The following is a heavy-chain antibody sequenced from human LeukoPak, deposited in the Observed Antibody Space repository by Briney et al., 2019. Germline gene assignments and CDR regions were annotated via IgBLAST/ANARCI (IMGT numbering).Heavy chain of an antibody. J-gene: IGHJ3*02. D-gene: IGHD2/OR15-2a*01. CDR2: IYHSGST. V-gene: IGHV4-38-2*01. CDR1: GYSISSGYY. CDR3: ARRWVTKLSIFAFDI. Sequence: PSETLSLTCAVSGYSISSGYYWGWIRQPPGKGLEWIGSIYHSGSTYYNPSLKSRVTISVDTSKNQFSLKLSSVTAADTAVYYCARRWVTKLSIFAFDIWGQGTMVTVSS.